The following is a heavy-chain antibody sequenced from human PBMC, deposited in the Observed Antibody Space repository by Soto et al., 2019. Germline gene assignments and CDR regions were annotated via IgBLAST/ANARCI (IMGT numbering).Heavy chain of an antibody. CDR3: AHGYCTTSSCYGFDY. CDR1: GFSLTASGDG. CDR2: VYWNDDW. J-gene: IGHJ4*02. V-gene: IGHV2-5*01. D-gene: IGHD2-2*01. Sequence: KESGPTLVKPTQTLTLTCTFSGFSLTASGDGVGWIRQPPGKALEWLALVYWNDDWRHSPSLQSRLTITTDSSRNQVVLTMTNMDAADTATYYCAHGYCTTSSCYGFDYWGQGTLVTVSS.